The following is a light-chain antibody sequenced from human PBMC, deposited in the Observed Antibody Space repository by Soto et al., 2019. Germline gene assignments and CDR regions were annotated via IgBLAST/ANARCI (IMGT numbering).Light chain of an antibody. CDR3: SSYGGNNIYV. V-gene: IGLV2-8*01. Sequence: QSALTQPPSASGSPGQSVTISCTGTSSDVGGYNYVSWYQLHPGKAPKLMIYEVTKRPSGVPDRFSASKSGNTASLTVSGLQAEDEADYYCSSYGGNNIYVFGSGTKLTVL. CDR1: SSDVGGYNY. J-gene: IGLJ1*01. CDR2: EVT.